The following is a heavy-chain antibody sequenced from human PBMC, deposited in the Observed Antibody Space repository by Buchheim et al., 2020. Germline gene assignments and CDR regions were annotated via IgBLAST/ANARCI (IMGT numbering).Heavy chain of an antibody. V-gene: IGHV3-7*04. J-gene: IGHJ4*02. CDR1: GFTFSNYW. Sequence: EVHLVQSGGGLAQPGGSLRVSCTPSGFTFSNYWMTWVRQTPGRGLEWVANIKDDGSEKYYVDSVKGRFTISRDNAKNSLYLQMNSLRAEDTAVYYCARGRQWLVPDFDYWGQGTL. CDR2: IKDDGSEK. CDR3: ARGRQWLVPDFDY. D-gene: IGHD6-19*01.